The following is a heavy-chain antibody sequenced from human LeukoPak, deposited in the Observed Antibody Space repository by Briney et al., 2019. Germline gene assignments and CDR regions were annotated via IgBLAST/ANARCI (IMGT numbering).Heavy chain of an antibody. CDR2: IYYSGST. D-gene: IGHD2/OR15-2a*01. CDR3: ARGEYGLFDY. J-gene: IGHJ4*02. V-gene: IGHV4-61*01. Sequence: SETLSLTCTVSGGSISGGSYYWSWIRQPPGKGLGWIGYIYYSGSTKYNLSLKSRVTISVDTSKNQLSLKLSSVTAADTAVYYCARGEYGLFDYWGQGTLVTVSS. CDR1: GGSISGGSYY.